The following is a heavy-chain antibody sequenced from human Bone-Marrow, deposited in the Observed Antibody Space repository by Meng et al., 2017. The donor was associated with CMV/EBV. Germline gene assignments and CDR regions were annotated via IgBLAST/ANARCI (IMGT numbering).Heavy chain of an antibody. D-gene: IGHD1-26*01. Sequence: LPLACAASGFTFSSYSMNWVRQAPGKGLEWVSSISSSSSYIYYADSVKGRFTISRDNAKNSLYLQMNSLRAEDTAVYYCARDRESYWAYWGQGTRVTVSS. CDR3: ARDRESYWAY. J-gene: IGHJ4*02. V-gene: IGHV3-21*01. CDR2: ISSSSSYI. CDR1: GFTFSSYS.